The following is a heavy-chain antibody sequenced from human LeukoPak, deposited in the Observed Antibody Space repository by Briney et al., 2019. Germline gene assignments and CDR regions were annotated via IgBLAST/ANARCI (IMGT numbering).Heavy chain of an antibody. D-gene: IGHD6-19*01. CDR1: GFSFSSYG. V-gene: IGHV3-30*19. J-gene: IGHJ4*02. Sequence: GGSLRLSCEASGFSFSSYGMHWVRQAPGKGLEWVAVISYDGSNKYYADSVKGRFTISRDNSKNTLYLQMNSLRAEDTAVYYCARSSIVATIGTLGIAVAGPLDYWGQGTLVTVSS. CDR3: ARSSIVATIGTLGIAVAGPLDY. CDR2: ISYDGSNK.